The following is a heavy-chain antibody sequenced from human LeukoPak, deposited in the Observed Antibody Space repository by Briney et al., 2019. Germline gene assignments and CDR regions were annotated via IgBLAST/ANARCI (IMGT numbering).Heavy chain of an antibody. D-gene: IGHD3-9*01. V-gene: IGHV3-23*01. CDR2: NSDSGCRI. CDR1: GITLTNYG. Sequence: GGSLRLSCAVSGITLTNYGMSWVRQAPGKALEWLAGNSDSGCRIIYADSMKGRFTISRDKPKNTLYMQMNSLRAEDTAVYFCAKRGVVIRVILIGFHKEASYLDSWGQGALVTVSS. J-gene: IGHJ4*02. CDR3: AKRGVVIRVILIGFHKEASYLDS.